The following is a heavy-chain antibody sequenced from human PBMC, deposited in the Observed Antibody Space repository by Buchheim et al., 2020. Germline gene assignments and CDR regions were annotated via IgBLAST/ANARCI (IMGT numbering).Heavy chain of an antibody. Sequence: EVQLVESGGGLVKPGGSLRLSCAASGFTFSSYSMNWVRQAPGKGLEWVSSISSSSSYIYYADSVKGRFTISRDNAKNSLYLQMNSLRAEDTAVYYCARVSCSGGSCYSPYYYYGMDVWGQGTT. CDR1: GFTFSSYS. D-gene: IGHD2-15*01. J-gene: IGHJ6*02. CDR3: ARVSCSGGSCYSPYYYYGMDV. V-gene: IGHV3-21*01. CDR2: ISSSSSYI.